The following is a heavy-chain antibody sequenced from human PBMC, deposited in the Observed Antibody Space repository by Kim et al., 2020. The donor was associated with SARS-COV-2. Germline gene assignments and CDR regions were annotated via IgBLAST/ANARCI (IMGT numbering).Heavy chain of an antibody. J-gene: IGHJ4*02. Sequence: GGSLRLSCAASGFTFSSYWMSWVRQAPGKGLEWVANIKQDGSEKYYVDSVKGRFTISRDNAKNSLYLQMNSLRAEDTAVYYCARDYEYYYDSSGDVRYYFDYWGQGTLVTVSS. D-gene: IGHD3-22*01. CDR3: ARDYEYYYDSSGDVRYYFDY. CDR2: IKQDGSEK. CDR1: GFTFSSYW. V-gene: IGHV3-7*01.